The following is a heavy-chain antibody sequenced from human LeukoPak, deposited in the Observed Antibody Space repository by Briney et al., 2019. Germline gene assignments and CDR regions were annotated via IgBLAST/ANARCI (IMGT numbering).Heavy chain of an antibody. D-gene: IGHD3-3*01. CDR2: ISGSGGST. Sequence: GGSLRLSCVVSGFTFSSYAMSWVRQAPGKGLEWVSGISGSGGSTFYADSVKGRFTISRDNSKNTLYLQMNSLRAEDTAVYYCARDKYDFWSGYYSGAFDYWGQGTLVTISS. CDR1: GFTFSSYA. J-gene: IGHJ4*02. CDR3: ARDKYDFWSGYYSGAFDY. V-gene: IGHV3-23*01.